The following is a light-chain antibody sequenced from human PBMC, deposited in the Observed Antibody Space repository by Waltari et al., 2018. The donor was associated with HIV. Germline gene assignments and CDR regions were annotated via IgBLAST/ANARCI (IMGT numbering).Light chain of an antibody. J-gene: IGLJ2*01. CDR1: TNDIGSYKY. CDR3: SSYSRGALL. Sequence: QSVLTQPASVSGSPGQSLTLSCTGTTNDIGSYKYVSWSQQSPDKAPKLIIYEVSRRPSGISSRFSGSKSGNAASLTISVRQADDEAYYHCSSYSRGALLFGGGTKVTVL. V-gene: IGLV2-14*01. CDR2: EVS.